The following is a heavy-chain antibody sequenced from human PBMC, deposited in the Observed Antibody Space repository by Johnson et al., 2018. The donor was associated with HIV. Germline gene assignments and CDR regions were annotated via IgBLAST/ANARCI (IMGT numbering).Heavy chain of an antibody. Sequence: VQLVASGGGLVQPGGSLRLSCAASGFTVSHNYMSWVRQAPGKGREWVSVIYSGGSTYYADSVKGRFTISRDNTKKTRYRQMNSMSAEDTAVYYCARAGHDDYVWGSYRHDAFDIWGQGTMVTVSS. J-gene: IGHJ3*02. V-gene: IGHV3-66*02. D-gene: IGHD3-16*02. CDR2: IYSGGST. CDR1: GFTVSHNY. CDR3: ARAGHDDYVWGSYRHDAFDI.